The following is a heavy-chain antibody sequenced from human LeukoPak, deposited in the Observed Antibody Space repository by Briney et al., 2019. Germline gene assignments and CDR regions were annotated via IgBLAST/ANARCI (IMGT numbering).Heavy chain of an antibody. D-gene: IGHD2-2*01. J-gene: IGHJ6*04. CDR3: ATRRCSIAACRASSYRCFDF. CDR1: GFTFSSNW. Sequence: PGGSLRLSCTASGFTFSSNWMTWVRQAPGKGLEWGANINEDGGGKYYVESVKGRFTISRDNARNSVHLELSNLRAEDTAVYYCATRRCSIAACRASSYRCFDFWGKGTTVIVSS. V-gene: IGHV3-7*01. CDR2: INEDGGGK.